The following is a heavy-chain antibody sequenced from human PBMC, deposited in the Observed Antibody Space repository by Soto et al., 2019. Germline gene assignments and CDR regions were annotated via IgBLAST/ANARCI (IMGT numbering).Heavy chain of an antibody. Sequence: XSVKVSCKASGYPFSDYYIHWVRQAPGQGLEWMGWINPKTGGTLYAQNFQGRVTMTRDTSISTAYMELSRLRSDDTALYYCARDDGTTSGVDSWGRGTPVTVSS. CDR2: INPKTGGT. CDR3: ARDDGTTSGVDS. CDR1: GYPFSDYY. J-gene: IGHJ4*02. D-gene: IGHD1-7*01. V-gene: IGHV1-2*02.